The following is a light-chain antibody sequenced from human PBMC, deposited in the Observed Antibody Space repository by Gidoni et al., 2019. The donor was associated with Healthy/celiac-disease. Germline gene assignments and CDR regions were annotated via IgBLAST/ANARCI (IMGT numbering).Light chain of an antibody. V-gene: IGLV3-21*02. Sequence: SYVLTQPPSVSVAPGQTARITCGGNNIGSKSVHWYQQKPGQAPVLVVYDDGDRPSGIPERFSGSNSGNTATLTISRVEAGDEADYYCQVWDSSSDHPYVFGTGTKVTVL. CDR2: DDG. CDR1: NIGSKS. J-gene: IGLJ1*01. CDR3: QVWDSSSDHPYV.